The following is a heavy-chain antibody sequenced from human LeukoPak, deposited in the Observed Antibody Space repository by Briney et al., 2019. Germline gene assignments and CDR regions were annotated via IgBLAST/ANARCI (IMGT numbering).Heavy chain of an antibody. V-gene: IGHV4-39*07. CDR3: ARTVVTGYYYGMDV. J-gene: IGHJ6*02. CDR1: GGSISSSSYY. CDR2: IYYSGSI. D-gene: IGHD4-23*01. Sequence: PSETLSLTCTVSGGSISSSSYYWGWIRQPPGKGLEWIGSIYYSGSIYYNPSLKSRVTISVDTSKNQFSLKLSSVTAADTAVYYCARTVVTGYYYGMDVWGQGTTVTVSS.